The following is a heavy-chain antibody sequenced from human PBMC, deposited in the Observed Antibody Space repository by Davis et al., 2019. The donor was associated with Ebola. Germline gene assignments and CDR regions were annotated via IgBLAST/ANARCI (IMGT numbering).Heavy chain of an antibody. V-gene: IGHV3-30*03. CDR1: GFTFSSYV. CDR2: ISYDGSNK. CDR3: ARDRPLDFFFGDYYGTDV. J-gene: IGHJ6*02. D-gene: IGHD3-16*01. Sequence: GESLKISCAASGFTFSSYVMHWVRQAPGKGLEWVALISYDGSNKYYADSMKGRFTISRDNAKNSLYLQMNSLRAEDTAVYYCARDRPLDFFFGDYYGTDVWGQGTTVTVSS.